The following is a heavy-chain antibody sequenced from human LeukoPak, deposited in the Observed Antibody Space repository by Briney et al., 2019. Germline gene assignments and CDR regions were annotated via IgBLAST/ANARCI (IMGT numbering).Heavy chain of an antibody. CDR2: INPNNGAT. J-gene: IGHJ5*02. D-gene: IGHD5-18*01. CDR3: ARSGRKIQLWFPDNGWFDP. CDR1: GYTFTGYY. Sequence: GASVKVSCKASGYTFTGYYMHWVRQAPGQGLEWMGRINPNNGATNYAQKLQGRVTITGDTSISTAYMELSRLRSDDTAVYYCARSGRKIQLWFPDNGWFDPWGQGTLVTVSS. V-gene: IGHV1-2*06.